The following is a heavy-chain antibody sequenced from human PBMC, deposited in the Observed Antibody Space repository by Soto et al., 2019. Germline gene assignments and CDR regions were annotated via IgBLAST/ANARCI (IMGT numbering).Heavy chain of an antibody. CDR2: ISAYNGNT. V-gene: IGHV1-18*04. Sequence: ASVKVSCKASGYTFTSYGISWVRQAPGQGLEWMGWISAYNGNTNYAQKLQGRVTMTTDTSTSTAYMELRSLRSDDTAVYYCARDPGYYDILTGYYTRGKWFDPWGQGTLVTVSS. J-gene: IGHJ5*02. D-gene: IGHD3-9*01. CDR1: GYTFTSYG. CDR3: ARDPGYYDILTGYYTRGKWFDP.